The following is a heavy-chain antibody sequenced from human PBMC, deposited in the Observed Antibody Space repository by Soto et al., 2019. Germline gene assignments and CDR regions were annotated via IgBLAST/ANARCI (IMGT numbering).Heavy chain of an antibody. J-gene: IGHJ6*02. CDR3: ARDFRCISSACLEGLDALDV. Sequence: ELQLVESGGGLVQPGGSLRLSCVASGFTVSRNYMNWVRQAPGKGLEWISVLHGDGTTTYADSVKSRFTISRDNSKNTLYLPMNSLRADDTAVYYCARDFRCISSACLEGLDALDVWGPGTTVTVSS. D-gene: IGHD2-2*01. V-gene: IGHV3-66*01. CDR1: GFTVSRNY. CDR2: LHGDGTT.